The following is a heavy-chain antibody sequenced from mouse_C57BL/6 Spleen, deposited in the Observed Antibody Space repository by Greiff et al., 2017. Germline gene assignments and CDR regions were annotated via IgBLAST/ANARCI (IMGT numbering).Heavy chain of an antibody. CDR1: VYTFTSYW. CDR3: AREDDGYFDY. D-gene: IGHD2-3*01. J-gene: IGHJ2*01. Sequence: QVQLQQPGAELVRPGSSVKLSCKASVYTFTSYWMHWVKQRPIQGLVWIGNIDPSDSESHYNQKFKDTATLAVVKSSCTAYMQLRSLASEDSAVYYCAREDDGYFDYWGQGTTLTVSS. CDR2: IDPSDSES. V-gene: IGHV1-52*01.